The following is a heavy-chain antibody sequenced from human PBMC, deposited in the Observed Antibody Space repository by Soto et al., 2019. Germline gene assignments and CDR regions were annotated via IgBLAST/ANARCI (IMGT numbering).Heavy chain of an antibody. CDR3: TRWKVDCEDDNCHYAPMDF. V-gene: IGHV5-10-1*01. D-gene: IGHD1-1*01. Sequence: PGESMMISCRSSGYTLANYWITWVRQMPGKVLEWMGRIAPADSYTKYSPSFQGHVTMSFDKSISNAYLQWSSLKTSDTAMYYCTRWKVDCEDDNCHYAPMDFLGQGSTDTGSS. CDR2: IAPADSYT. CDR1: GYTLANYW. J-gene: IGHJ6*02.